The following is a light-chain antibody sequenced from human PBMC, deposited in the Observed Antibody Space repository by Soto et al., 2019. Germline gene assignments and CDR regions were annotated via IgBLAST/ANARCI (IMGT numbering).Light chain of an antibody. CDR2: DVK. V-gene: IGLV2-11*01. CDR3: CSYAGEYTFV. J-gene: IGLJ1*01. CDR1: SSDVGVYNY. Sequence: QSALTQPRSVSGSPGQSVTISCTGTSSDVGVYNYVTWYQQYPGKAPKVMIYDVKTRPSGVPDRFSGSKSGNTASLTISGLQAEDEADYYCCSYAGEYTFVFGTGTKLTVL.